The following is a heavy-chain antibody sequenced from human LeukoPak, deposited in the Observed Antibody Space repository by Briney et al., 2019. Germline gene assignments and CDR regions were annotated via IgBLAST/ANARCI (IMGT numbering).Heavy chain of an antibody. CDR2: IDTAGNT. CDR1: GFTFSTYD. CDR3: ARDDIGWEGLMDV. V-gene: IGHV3-13*01. D-gene: IGHD1-26*01. J-gene: IGHJ6*02. Sequence: GGSLRLSCAASGFTFSTYDMHWVRHATGKGLEWVSSIDTAGNTYYPASVKGRFTISRENAKNSLYLQMYSLRAGDTAVYYCARDDIGWEGLMDVWGQGTTVTVSS.